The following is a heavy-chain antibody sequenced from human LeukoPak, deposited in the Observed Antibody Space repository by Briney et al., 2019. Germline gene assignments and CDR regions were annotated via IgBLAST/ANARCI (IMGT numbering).Heavy chain of an antibody. CDR1: GFTFSSYG. CDR3: AKDPYYGSGSQDY. Sequence: PGGSLRLSCAASGFTFSSYGMHWVRQAPGKGLEWVAVISYDGSNKYYADSVKGRFTISRDNSKNTLYLQMNSLRAEDTAVYYCAKDPYYGSGSQDYWGQGTLVTVSS. J-gene: IGHJ4*02. CDR2: ISYDGSNK. D-gene: IGHD3-10*01. V-gene: IGHV3-30*18.